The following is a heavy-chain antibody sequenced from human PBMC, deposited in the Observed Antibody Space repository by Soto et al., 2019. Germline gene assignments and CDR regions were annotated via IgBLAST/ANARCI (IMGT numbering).Heavy chain of an antibody. CDR3: ARAGSSWYSSNWFDP. D-gene: IGHD6-13*01. J-gene: IGHJ5*02. V-gene: IGHV4-4*07. CDR1: GGPISSYY. Sequence: QVQLQESGPGLVKSSETLSLTCTVSGGPISSYYWSWIRQPAGKGLEWIGRIYTSGSTNYNPSLKSRVTMSVDTSKNQFSLTLTSVTAADTAVYYCARAGSSWYSSNWFDPWGQGTLVTVSS. CDR2: IYTSGST.